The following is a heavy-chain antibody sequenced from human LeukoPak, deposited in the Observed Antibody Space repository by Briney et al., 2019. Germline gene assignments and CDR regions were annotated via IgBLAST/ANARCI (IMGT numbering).Heavy chain of an antibody. D-gene: IGHD2-2*01. V-gene: IGHV3-11*01. CDR2: ISSSGSTI. CDR3: ARGPPVRQYFQY. CDR1: GFSFSSYG. J-gene: IGHJ1*01. Sequence: GGSLRLSCAASGFSFSSYGMSWIRQAPGKGLEWVSYISSSGSTIYYADSVKGRFTISRDNAKNSLYLQMNSLRAEDTAVYYCARGPPVRQYFQYWGQGTLVTVSS.